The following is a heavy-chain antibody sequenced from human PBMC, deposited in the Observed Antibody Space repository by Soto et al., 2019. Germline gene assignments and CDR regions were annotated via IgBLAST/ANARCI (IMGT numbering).Heavy chain of an antibody. Sequence: EASVKVSCKASENTFSSYYLHWVRQAPGQGLEWMGMIHPSGGGATYAQKFLGRVTMTRDTSTSTVFMELSSLISDDTAVYYCARGGTPIDYWGQGTLVTVSS. V-gene: IGHV1-46*01. CDR2: IHPSGGGA. J-gene: IGHJ4*02. CDR1: ENTFSSYY. CDR3: ARGGTPIDY. D-gene: IGHD3-16*01.